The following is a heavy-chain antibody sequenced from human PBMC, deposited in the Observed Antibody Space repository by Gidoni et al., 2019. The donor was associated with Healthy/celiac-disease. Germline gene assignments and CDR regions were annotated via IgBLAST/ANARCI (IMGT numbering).Heavy chain of an antibody. CDR3: AKYGDGELLGFDY. V-gene: IGHV3-9*01. D-gene: IGHD1-26*01. Sequence: GRFTISRDNAKNSLYLQMNSLRAEDTALYYCAKYGDGELLGFDYWGQGTLVTVSS. J-gene: IGHJ4*02.